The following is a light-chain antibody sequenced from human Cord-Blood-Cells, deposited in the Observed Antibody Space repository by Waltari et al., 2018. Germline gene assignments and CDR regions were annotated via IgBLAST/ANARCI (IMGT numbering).Light chain of an antibody. Sequence: QSALTQPASVSGSPGQSITISCTGTRSDVGGYNYVPWYQQHPGKAPKLMIYDVSNRPSGVSNRFSGSKSGNTASLTISGLQAEDEADYYCSSYTSSSTVFGGGTKLTVL. CDR3: SSYTSSSTV. V-gene: IGLV2-14*01. CDR1: RSDVGGYNY. CDR2: DVS. J-gene: IGLJ3*02.